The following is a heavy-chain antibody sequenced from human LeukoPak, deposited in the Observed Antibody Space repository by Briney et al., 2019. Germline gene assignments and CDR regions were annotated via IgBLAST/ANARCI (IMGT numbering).Heavy chain of an antibody. D-gene: IGHD6-13*01. Sequence: SETLSLPCTVSGGPISSYYWSWIRQPPGKGLEWIGYIYYSGSTNYNPSLESRVTISVDTSKNRFSLRLSSVTAADTAVYYCARVTGYMVEDYFDYWGQGTLVTVSS. CDR1: GGPISSYY. CDR2: IYYSGST. J-gene: IGHJ4*02. V-gene: IGHV4-59*01. CDR3: ARVTGYMVEDYFDY.